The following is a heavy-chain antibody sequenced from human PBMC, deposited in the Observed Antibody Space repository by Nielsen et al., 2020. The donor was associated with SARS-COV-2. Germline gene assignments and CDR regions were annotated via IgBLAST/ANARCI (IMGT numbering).Heavy chain of an antibody. V-gene: IGHV4-59*13. D-gene: IGHD3-3*01. Sequence: SETLSLTCTVSGGAISSYYWTWIRQPPEKGLEWIAYIYDSGNTNYNPSLKSRVNISVDTSRNQFSLKLTSVTAADTAVYYCARGSDEGLALWGQGTLVTVSS. CDR1: GGAISSYY. CDR2: IYDSGNT. CDR3: ARGSDEGLAL. J-gene: IGHJ4*02.